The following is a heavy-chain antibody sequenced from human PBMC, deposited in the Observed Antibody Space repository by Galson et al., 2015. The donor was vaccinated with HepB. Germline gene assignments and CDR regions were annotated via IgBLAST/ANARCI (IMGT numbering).Heavy chain of an antibody. CDR1: GDSVSSNSAA. D-gene: IGHD3-22*01. CDR3: ARDLRVITSLNYYYYYGMDV. V-gene: IGHV6-1*01. J-gene: IGHJ6*02. CDR2: TYYRSKWYN. Sequence: CAISGDSVSSNSAAWNWIRQSPSRGLEWLGRTYYRSKWYNDYAVSVKSRITINPDTSKNQFSLQLNSVTPEDTAVYYCARDLRVITSLNYYYYYGMDVWGQGTTVTVSS.